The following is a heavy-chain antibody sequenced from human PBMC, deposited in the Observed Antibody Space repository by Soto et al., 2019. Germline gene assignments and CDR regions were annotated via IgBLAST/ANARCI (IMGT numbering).Heavy chain of an antibody. J-gene: IGHJ4*02. CDR3: ARDRLSVAARTMGY. CDR1: GFTFSSYA. V-gene: IGHV3-30-3*01. D-gene: IGHD6-6*01. CDR2: ISYDGSNK. Sequence: PGGSLRLSCAASGFTFSSYAMHWVRQAPGKGLEWVAVISYDGSNKYYADSVKGRFTISRDNSKNTLYLQMNSLRAEDTAVYYCARDRLSVAARTMGYWGQGTLVTVSS.